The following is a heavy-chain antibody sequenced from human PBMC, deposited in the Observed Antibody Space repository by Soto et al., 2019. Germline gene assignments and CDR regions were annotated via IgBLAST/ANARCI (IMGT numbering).Heavy chain of an antibody. V-gene: IGHV5-10-1*01. J-gene: IGHJ6*02. D-gene: IGHD4-17*01. Sequence: PGESLKISCKGSGYSFTSYWISWVRQMPGKGLEWMGRIDPSDSYTNYSPSFQGHVTISADKSISTAYLQWSSLKASDTAMYYCARRFGSYGDYPYYYGMDVWGQGTTVTVSS. CDR3: ARRFGSYGDYPYYYGMDV. CDR2: IDPSDSYT. CDR1: GYSFTSYW.